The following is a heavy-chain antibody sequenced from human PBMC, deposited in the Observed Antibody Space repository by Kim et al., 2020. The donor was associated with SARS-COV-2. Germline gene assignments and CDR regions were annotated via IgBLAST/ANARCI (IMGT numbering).Heavy chain of an antibody. CDR2: KEDGSDK. V-gene: IGHV3-7*01. Sequence: KEDGSDKYYVDCVKGRFTVSRDNAKNSLYLQMDSLRAEDTAVYYCASMRNGWGQGTLVTVSS. J-gene: IGHJ4*02. CDR3: ASMRNG. D-gene: IGHD2-8*01.